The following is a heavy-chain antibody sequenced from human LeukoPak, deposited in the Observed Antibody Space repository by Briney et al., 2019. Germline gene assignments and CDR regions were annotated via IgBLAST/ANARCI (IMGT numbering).Heavy chain of an antibody. J-gene: IGHJ5*02. CDR1: GGSFSGYY. CDR3: ARGHISSGETP. CDR2: INHSGST. D-gene: IGHD6-19*01. Sequence: PSETLSLTCAVYGGSFSGYYWSWLRQPPGKGLEWIGEINHSGSTNYNPSLKSRVTISVDTSKNQFSLKLSSVTAADAAVYYCARGHISSGETPWGQGTLVTVPS. V-gene: IGHV4-34*01.